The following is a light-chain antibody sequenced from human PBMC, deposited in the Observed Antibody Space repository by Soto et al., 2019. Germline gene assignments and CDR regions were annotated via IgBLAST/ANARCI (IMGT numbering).Light chain of an antibody. J-gene: IGKJ5*01. CDR3: QQLDSYPIT. CDR1: QGISSY. CDR2: DAS. Sequence: DIQLTQSPSFLSASVGDRVTITCRASQGISSYLAWYQQKPGKAPNLLIYDASTLQSGVPSRFSGSGSGTDFTLTISSLQPEDFATYYCQQLDSYPITFGQGTRLEIK. V-gene: IGKV1-9*01.